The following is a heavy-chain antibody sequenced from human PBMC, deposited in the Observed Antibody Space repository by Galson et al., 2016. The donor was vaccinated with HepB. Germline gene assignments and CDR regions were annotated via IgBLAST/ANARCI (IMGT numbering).Heavy chain of an antibody. CDR1: GFSISNYW. Sequence: SLRLSCAASGFSISNYWMHWVRQGPGKGLVWVARINSNGSNTTYVDSVKGRFTVSRDNARNTVYLQMNSLRPEDTAVYYCARGLKWEWGQGTLVTVSS. CDR2: INSNGSNT. V-gene: IGHV3-74*03. CDR3: ARGLKWE. D-gene: IGHD1-26*01. J-gene: IGHJ4*02.